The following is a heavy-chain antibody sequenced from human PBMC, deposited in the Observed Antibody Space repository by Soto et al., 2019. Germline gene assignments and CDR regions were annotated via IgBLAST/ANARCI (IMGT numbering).Heavy chain of an antibody. J-gene: IGHJ4*02. CDR2: ISNDGSNK. D-gene: IGHD6-19*01. V-gene: IGHV3-30*18. CDR3: AKDLGGLVYTFDY. CDR1: GFTFSSYG. Sequence: QVQLVESGGGVVQPGRSLRLSCAASGFTFSSYGMHWVRQAPGKGLEWVTVISNDGSNKYYADSVKGRFTISRDNSKNPLYLQLNSLRTEDTAVYYCAKDLGGLVYTFDYWGQGTLVTVSS.